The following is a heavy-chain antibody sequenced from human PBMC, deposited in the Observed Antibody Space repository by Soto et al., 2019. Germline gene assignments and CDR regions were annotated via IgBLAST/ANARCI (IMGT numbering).Heavy chain of an antibody. D-gene: IGHD3-22*01. Sequence: PGGSLRLSCAASGFTFSRYCMSWVRQAPGRGLEWVANIKQDGSEKYYVDSVKGRFTVSRDNAKNLLYVQMNSLRAEDTAVYYCAREFDDSSGYYSPLYYGMDVWGQGTTVTV. V-gene: IGHV3-7*01. J-gene: IGHJ6*02. CDR1: GFTFSRYC. CDR2: IKQDGSEK. CDR3: AREFDDSSGYYSPLYYGMDV.